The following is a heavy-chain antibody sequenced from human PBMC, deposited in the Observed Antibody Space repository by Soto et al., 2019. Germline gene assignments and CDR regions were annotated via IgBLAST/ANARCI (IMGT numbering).Heavy chain of an antibody. V-gene: IGHV4-59*08. J-gene: IGHJ4*02. D-gene: IGHD6-13*01. CDR3: ARRGLSSWYFDY. CDR1: GGSISGYY. Sequence: SETLSLTCTVSGGSISGYYWGWIRQPPGKGLEWIGNIYYRGSTNYNPSLKSRVTISVDTSQSQFSLNLTSVTAADTAVYYCARRGLSSWYFDYWGQETLVTVSS. CDR2: IYYRGST.